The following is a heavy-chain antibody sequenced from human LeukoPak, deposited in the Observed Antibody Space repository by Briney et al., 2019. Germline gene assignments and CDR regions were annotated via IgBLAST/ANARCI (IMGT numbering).Heavy chain of an antibody. J-gene: IGHJ4*02. Sequence: SETLSLTCAVYGGSFSHYYWSWIRQPPGKGLEWIGEINHSGSTNYDPSLKSRVTISVDTSKNQFSLTLSSVTAADTAVYYCARGQKYRNGYTVTELGSGYFDYWGQGTLVTVSS. CDR2: INHSGST. CDR3: ARGQKYRNGYTVTELGSGYFDY. D-gene: IGHD5-18*01. CDR1: GGSFSHYY. V-gene: IGHV4-34*01.